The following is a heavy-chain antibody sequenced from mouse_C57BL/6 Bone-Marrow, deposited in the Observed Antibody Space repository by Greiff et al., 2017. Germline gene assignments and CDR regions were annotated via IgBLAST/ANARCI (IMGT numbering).Heavy chain of an antibody. J-gene: IGHJ2*01. Sequence: VQLQQPGAELVKPGASVKLSCKASGYTFTSYWMHWVKQRPGRGLEWIGRIDPNSGGTKYNEKFKSKATLTVDKPSSAAYMQLSSLTSVCSAVYYCARERRVTTEYYFDYWGQGTTLTVSS. CDR1: GYTFTSYW. D-gene: IGHD2-2*01. V-gene: IGHV1-72*01. CDR2: IDPNSGGT. CDR3: ARERRVTTEYYFDY.